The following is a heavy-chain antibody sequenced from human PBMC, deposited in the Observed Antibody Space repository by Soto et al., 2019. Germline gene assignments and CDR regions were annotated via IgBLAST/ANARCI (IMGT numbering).Heavy chain of an antibody. V-gene: IGHV4-39*01. CDR1: GGSISSSSYY. D-gene: IGHD6-19*01. CDR2: IYYSGST. J-gene: IGHJ1*01. Sequence: SETLSLTCTVSGGSISSSSYYWGWIRQPPGKGLEWIGSIYYSGSTYYNPSLKSRVTISVDTSKNQFSLKLSSVTAADTAVYYCARFDMMAGSFFPHDWGQGTLVTVSS. CDR3: ARFDMMAGSFFPHD.